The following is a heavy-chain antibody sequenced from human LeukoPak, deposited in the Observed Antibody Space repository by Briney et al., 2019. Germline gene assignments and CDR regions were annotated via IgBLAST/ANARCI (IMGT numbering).Heavy chain of an antibody. J-gene: IGHJ4*02. Sequence: GGSLRLSCAASGFTFSGYSMNWVRQAPGKGLEWVSSISSSSSYIYYADSVKGRFTISRDNAKNSLYLQMNSLRAEDTAVYYCARGPLRYSSSWYYFDYWGQGTLVTVFS. D-gene: IGHD6-13*01. CDR3: ARGPLRYSSSWYYFDY. CDR1: GFTFSGYS. V-gene: IGHV3-21*01. CDR2: ISSSSSYI.